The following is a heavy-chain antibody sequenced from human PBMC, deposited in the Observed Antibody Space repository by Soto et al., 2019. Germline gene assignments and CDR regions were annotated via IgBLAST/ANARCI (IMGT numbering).Heavy chain of an antibody. D-gene: IGHD3-22*01. CDR2: ISWNSGTI. J-gene: IGHJ4*02. V-gene: IGHV3-9*01. CDR3: VRSGPMRSSPMRVEPYFDL. CDR1: GFIFDDYA. Sequence: EVQLVESGGNLVHPGKSLRLSCAASGFIFDDYAMHWVRQVPGKGLEWVSAISWNSGTIAYADSVKGRFTISRDNAKNSLYLQMNSLRADDTAVYYCVRSGPMRSSPMRVEPYFDLWGQGTLVTVSS.